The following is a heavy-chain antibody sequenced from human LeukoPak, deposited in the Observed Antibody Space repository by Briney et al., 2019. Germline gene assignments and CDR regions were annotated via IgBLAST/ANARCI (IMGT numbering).Heavy chain of an antibody. CDR1: GGTFSSYA. D-gene: IGHD3-22*01. CDR2: IIPTFGTA. CDR3: ASGYYYDSSGPPRWFFDY. J-gene: IGHJ4*02. V-gene: IGHV1-69*01. Sequence: SVTVSFKSSGGTFSSYAISWVRQAPGQGLEWMGGIIPTFGTANYAQKFQGRVTITADESTSTAYMELSRLRSEDTAVYYCASGYYYDSSGPPRWFFDYWGQGTLVTVSS.